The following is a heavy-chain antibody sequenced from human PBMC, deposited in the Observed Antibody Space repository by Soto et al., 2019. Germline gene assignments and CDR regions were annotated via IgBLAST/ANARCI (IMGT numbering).Heavy chain of an antibody. V-gene: IGHV4-59*01. CDR3: ARGAIVVPAAIIGWFEP. Sequence: QVQLQESGPGLVKPSETLSLTCTVSGGSISSYYWSWIRQPPGKGLEWIGYIYYSGSTNYNPSLRSRVTISVDTSKNQFSLKLSSVTAADTAVYYCARGAIVVPAAIIGWFEPWGQGTLVTVSS. J-gene: IGHJ5*02. CDR1: GGSISSYY. D-gene: IGHD2-2*01. CDR2: IYYSGST.